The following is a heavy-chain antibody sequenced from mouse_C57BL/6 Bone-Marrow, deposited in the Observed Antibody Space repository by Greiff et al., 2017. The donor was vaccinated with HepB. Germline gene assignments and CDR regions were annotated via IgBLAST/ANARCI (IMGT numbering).Heavy chain of an antibody. Sequence: EVHLVESGGGLVQPGGSLKLSCAASGFTFSDYYMYWVRQTPEKRLEWVAYISNGGGSTYYPDTVKGRFTISRDNAKNTLYLQMSRLKSEDTAMYYCARHEYYGLAWFAYWGQGTLVTVSA. CDR2: ISNGGGST. V-gene: IGHV5-12*01. J-gene: IGHJ3*01. CDR3: ARHEYYGLAWFAY. D-gene: IGHD1-1*01. CDR1: GFTFSDYY.